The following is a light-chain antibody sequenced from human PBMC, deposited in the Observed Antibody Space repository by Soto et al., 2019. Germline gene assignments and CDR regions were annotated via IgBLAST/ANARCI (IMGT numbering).Light chain of an antibody. Sequence: QSVLTQPASVSGSPGQSITISCTGTSSDVGGYNYVSWYQQHPGKAPKLMIYDVSNRPSGVSNRFSGSKSGNTASLTISGLQAADEADYYCSSYTSSSKYVFGTGTKVTVL. J-gene: IGLJ1*01. V-gene: IGLV2-14*01. CDR1: SSDVGGYNY. CDR2: DVS. CDR3: SSYTSSSKYV.